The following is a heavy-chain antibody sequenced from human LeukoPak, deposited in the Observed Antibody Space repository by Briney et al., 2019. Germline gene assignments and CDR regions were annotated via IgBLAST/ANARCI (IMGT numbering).Heavy chain of an antibody. CDR3: ARVRSGPYMDV. V-gene: IGHV3-48*01. Sequence: LPGRSLRLSCAASGFTFSSYSMNSVRQAPGKGLEWGSYISSTSTTIYYADSVKGRFTISRDNAKNSLYLQMNSLRAEDTAVFYCARVRSGPYMDVWGKGTTVTVSS. D-gene: IGHD2-15*01. CDR2: ISSTSTTI. J-gene: IGHJ6*03. CDR1: GFTFSSYS.